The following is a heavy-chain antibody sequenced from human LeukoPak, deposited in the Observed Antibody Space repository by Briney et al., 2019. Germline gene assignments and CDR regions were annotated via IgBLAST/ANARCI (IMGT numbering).Heavy chain of an antibody. Sequence: GGSLRLSCAASGFTFDDYAMHWVRQAPGKGLEWVSGISWNSGSIGYADSVKGRFTISRDNAKNSLYLQMNSLRAEDTALYYCAKAGGSSWYEYYFDYWGQGTLVTVSS. D-gene: IGHD6-13*01. CDR2: ISWNSGSI. J-gene: IGHJ4*02. CDR3: AKAGGSSWYEYYFDY. V-gene: IGHV3-9*01. CDR1: GFTFDDYA.